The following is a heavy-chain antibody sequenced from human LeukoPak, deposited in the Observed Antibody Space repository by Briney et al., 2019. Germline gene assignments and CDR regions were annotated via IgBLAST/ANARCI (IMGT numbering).Heavy chain of an antibody. CDR3: AREAITMVRGNYYYYYYMDV. V-gene: IGHV4-34*01. Sequence: SETLSLTCAVYGGSFSGYYWSWIRQPPGKGLEWIGEINHSGSTNYNPSLKSRGTISVDTSKNQFSLKLSSVTAADTAVYYCAREAITMVRGNYYYYYYMDVWGKGTTVTVSS. CDR1: GGSFSGYY. J-gene: IGHJ6*03. CDR2: INHSGST. D-gene: IGHD3-10*01.